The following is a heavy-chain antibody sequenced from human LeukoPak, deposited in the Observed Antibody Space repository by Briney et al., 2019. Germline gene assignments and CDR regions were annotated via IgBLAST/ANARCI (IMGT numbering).Heavy chain of an antibody. Sequence: ASVKVSCKASGGTFSSYAISWVRQAPGQGLEWMGRIIPILGIANYAQKFQGRVTITADKSTSTAYMELSSLRSEDTAVYFCAREATSGTNLNWFDPWGQGTLVTVSS. D-gene: IGHD1-1*01. CDR3: AREATSGTNLNWFDP. J-gene: IGHJ5*02. CDR2: IIPILGIA. V-gene: IGHV1-69*04. CDR1: GGTFSSYA.